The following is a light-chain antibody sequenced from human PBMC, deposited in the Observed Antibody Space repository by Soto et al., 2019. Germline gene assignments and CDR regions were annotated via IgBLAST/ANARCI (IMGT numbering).Light chain of an antibody. Sequence: QSVLTQPPSVSAAPGQEVTISCSGSSSNIGSNYVSWYQQLPGSAPKVLIYDTNKRPSEIPDRFSGSESGTSATLGITGLQTGDEADYYCGTWDSSLSAVVFGGGTKLTVL. CDR3: GTWDSSLSAVV. CDR1: SSNIGSNY. CDR2: DTN. V-gene: IGLV1-51*01. J-gene: IGLJ2*01.